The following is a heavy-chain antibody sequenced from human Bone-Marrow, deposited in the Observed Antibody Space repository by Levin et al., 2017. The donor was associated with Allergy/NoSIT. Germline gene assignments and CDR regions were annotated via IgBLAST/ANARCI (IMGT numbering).Heavy chain of an antibody. J-gene: IGHJ5*02. CDR1: GFTFTNYA. CDR3: VKESPYSIASHHWFDP. D-gene: IGHD1-26*01. Sequence: GESLKISCAASGFTFTNYAMHWVRQAPGKGLEWVAAISNDGSNTYYADSMKGRFTISRDTSKNTLYLQMNRLRAEDTALYYCVKESPYSIASHHWFDPWGQGTLVTVSS. V-gene: IGHV3-30*18. CDR2: ISNDGSNT.